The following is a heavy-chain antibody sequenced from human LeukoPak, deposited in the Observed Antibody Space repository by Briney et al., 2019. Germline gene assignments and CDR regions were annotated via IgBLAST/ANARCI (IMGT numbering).Heavy chain of an antibody. D-gene: IGHD2-2*01. CDR2: SFYSGNT. CDR1: GDSIGRYY. CDR3: ARHSRYRVGYFDY. J-gene: IGHJ4*02. Sequence: PSETLSLTCSVSGDSIGRYYWSWTRQSPGKGLEWIGNSFYSGNTNYNPSLKTRVTILVDTSKNQISLNLRSVTAADTAVYYCARHSRYRVGYFDYWGQGTLVAVSS. V-gene: IGHV4-59*08.